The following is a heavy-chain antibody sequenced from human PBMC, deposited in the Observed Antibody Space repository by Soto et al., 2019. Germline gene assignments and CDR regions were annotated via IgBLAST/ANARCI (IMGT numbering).Heavy chain of an antibody. Sequence: PSETLSLTCAVSGGSISSSNWWSWVRQPPGKGLEWIGEIYHSGSTNYNPSLKSRVTISVETSKNQFSLKLSSVTAADTAVYYCARDQYYYDSSGYYWPAPLDYWGQGTLVTVSS. CDR2: IYHSGST. V-gene: IGHV4-4*02. CDR1: GGSISSSNW. D-gene: IGHD3-22*01. CDR3: ARDQYYYDSSGYYWPAPLDY. J-gene: IGHJ4*02.